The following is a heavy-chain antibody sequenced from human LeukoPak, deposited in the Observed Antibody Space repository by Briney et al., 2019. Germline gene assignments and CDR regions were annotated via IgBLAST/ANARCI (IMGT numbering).Heavy chain of an antibody. Sequence: PGGSLRLSCSASGFTFVNYAMGWVRQAPGKGLEWLSAINGSGGSTFYADSVKGRFTISRDNSRHTLYLQINSLRADDTAIYYCAKLAAAGTDVWGQGTLVAVSS. CDR1: GFTFVNYA. J-gene: IGHJ4*02. D-gene: IGHD6-13*01. CDR2: INGSGGST. CDR3: AKLAAAGTDV. V-gene: IGHV3-23*01.